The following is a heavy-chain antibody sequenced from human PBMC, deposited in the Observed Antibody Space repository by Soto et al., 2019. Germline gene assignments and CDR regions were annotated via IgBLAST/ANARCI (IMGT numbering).Heavy chain of an antibody. J-gene: IGHJ3*02. CDR3: AARGDYDAFDI. CDR2: IWYDGSNK. V-gene: IGHV3-33*01. CDR1: GFTFSSYG. D-gene: IGHD4-17*01. Sequence: SLRLSCAASGFTFSSYGMHWVRQAPGKGLEWVAVIWYDGSNKYYADSVKGRFTISRDNSKNTLYLQMNSLRAEDTAVYYCAARGDYDAFDIWGQGTMVTVSS.